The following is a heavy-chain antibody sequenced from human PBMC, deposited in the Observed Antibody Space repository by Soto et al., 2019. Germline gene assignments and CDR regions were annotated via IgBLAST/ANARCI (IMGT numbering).Heavy chain of an antibody. V-gene: IGHV3-48*01. CDR2: ISSSSTI. Sequence: GGSLRLSFAASGFTFSSYSMNWVRQAPGKGLEWVSYISSSSTIYYADSVKGRFTISRDNAKNSLYLQMNSLRAEDTAVYYCARTAPAVAGPDYWGQGTLVTVSS. CDR1: GFTFSSYS. J-gene: IGHJ4*02. CDR3: ARTAPAVAGPDY. D-gene: IGHD6-19*01.